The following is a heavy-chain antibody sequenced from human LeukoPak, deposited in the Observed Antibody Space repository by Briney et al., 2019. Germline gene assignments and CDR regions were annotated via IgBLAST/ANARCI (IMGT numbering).Heavy chain of an antibody. V-gene: IGHV3-30*18. Sequence: GRSLRLSCAASGFTFSSYGMHWVRQAPGKGLEWVAVISYDGSNKYYADPVKGRFTISRDNSKNTLYLQMNSLRAEDTAVYYCAKWLVVAATYYYYGMDVWGKGTTVTVSS. CDR1: GFTFSSYG. D-gene: IGHD2-15*01. J-gene: IGHJ6*04. CDR2: ISYDGSNK. CDR3: AKWLVVAATYYYYGMDV.